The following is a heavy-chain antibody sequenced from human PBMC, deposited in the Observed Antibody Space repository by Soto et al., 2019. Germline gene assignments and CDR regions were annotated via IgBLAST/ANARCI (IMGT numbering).Heavy chain of an antibody. CDR2: ISFDGSKK. D-gene: IGHD3-3*01. J-gene: IGHJ6*02. V-gene: IGHV3-30-3*01. CDR1: GFIFSSYS. Sequence: QVQLVESGGGVIQPGRSLRLSCAVSGFIFSSYSMHWVRQAPGKGLEWVAVISFDGSKKYYAESVKGRFTISRDNSKSTLYLQMNSLRPEDTAVYYCARVGTVFGVAPYGMDVSGQGTPVSVSS. CDR3: ARVGTVFGVAPYGMDV.